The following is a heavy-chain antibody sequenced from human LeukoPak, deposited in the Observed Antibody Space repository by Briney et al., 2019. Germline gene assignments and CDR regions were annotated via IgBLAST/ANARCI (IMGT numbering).Heavy chain of an antibody. CDR3: ARSDYRKKFDY. D-gene: IGHD4-11*01. Sequence: ASVKVSCKASGYTFTDYYMHWVRQAPGQGLEWMGWINPNGGNTNYAQKLQGRVTMTTDTSTSTAYMELRSLRSDDTAVYYCARSDYRKKFDYWGQGTLVTVSS. CDR2: INPNGGNT. CDR1: GYTFTDYY. V-gene: IGHV1-18*04. J-gene: IGHJ4*02.